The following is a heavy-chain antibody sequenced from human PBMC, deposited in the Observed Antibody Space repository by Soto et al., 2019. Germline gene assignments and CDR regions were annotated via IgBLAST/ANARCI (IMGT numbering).Heavy chain of an antibody. V-gene: IGHV3-30*18. CDR1: GFTFSSYG. J-gene: IGHJ6*03. CDR2: ISYDGSNK. CDR3: AKDYSGGPYSYYSMDV. Sequence: QVQLVESGGGVVQPGRSLRLSCAASGFTFSSYGMHWVRQAPGKGLEWVAVISYDGSNKYYADSVKGRFTISRDNSKNTLYLQMNSLRAEDTAVYYCAKDYSGGPYSYYSMDVWGKGTTVTVSS. D-gene: IGHD3-10*01.